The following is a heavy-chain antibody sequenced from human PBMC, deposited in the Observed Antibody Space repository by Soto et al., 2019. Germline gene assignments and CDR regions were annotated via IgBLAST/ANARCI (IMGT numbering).Heavy chain of an antibody. CDR2: IRAKGNNYAT. CDR3: TSSLQARDDRSGYFDY. CDR1: GVPFCDCA. J-gene: IGHJ4*02. V-gene: IGHV3-73*01. Sequence: GGSPRICCAASGVPFCDCAMHWVRQASGKRLEWVGRIRAKGNNYATEYGESVKGRFTISRDDPENMAFLQMNSLRTEDTAVYYCTSSLQARDDRSGYFDYWGQGTLVTVSS. D-gene: IGHD3-22*01.